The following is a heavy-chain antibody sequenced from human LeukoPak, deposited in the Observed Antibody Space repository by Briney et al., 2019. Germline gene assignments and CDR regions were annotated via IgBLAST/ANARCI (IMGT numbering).Heavy chain of an antibody. Sequence: GRSLRLSCAASGFTFSSYAMHWVRQAPGKGLEWVAVISYDGSNKYYADSVKGRFTISRDNSKNTLYLQMNSLRAEDTAVYYCAKDRRSNYYYGMDVWGQGTTVTVSS. CDR2: ISYDGSNK. CDR3: AKDRRSNYYYGMDV. V-gene: IGHV3-30*04. J-gene: IGHJ6*02. CDR1: GFTFSSYA.